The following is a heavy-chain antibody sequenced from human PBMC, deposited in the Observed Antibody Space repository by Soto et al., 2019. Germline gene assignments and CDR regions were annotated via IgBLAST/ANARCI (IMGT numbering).Heavy chain of an antibody. Sequence: EVQLVESGGGLVQPGRSLRLSCAASGFTFSSYSMNWVRQAPGKGLEWVAYMSSGPTTILYADSVKGRFTISEDNDRNARDLQMSSLRDDDTAVYYCVRESHCSNTNYYYFDHWGQGTMVTVSS. CDR1: GFTFSSYS. D-gene: IGHD2-2*01. V-gene: IGHV3-48*02. CDR2: MSSGPTTI. CDR3: VRESHCSNTNYYYFDH. J-gene: IGHJ4*02.